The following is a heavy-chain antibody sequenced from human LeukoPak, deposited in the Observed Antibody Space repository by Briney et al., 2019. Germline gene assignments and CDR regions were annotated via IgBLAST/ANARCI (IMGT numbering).Heavy chain of an antibody. CDR1: GGSISSSSYY. D-gene: IGHD3-3*01. CDR3: ARMVGAYDPHDY. J-gene: IGHJ4*02. V-gene: IGHV4-39*07. CDR2: IYYSGST. Sequence: ESGPGLVKPSETLSLTCTVSGGSISSSSYYWGWIRQPPGKGLEWIGSIYYSGSTYYNPSLKSRVTISVDTSKNQFSLKLSSVTAADTAVYYCARMVGAYDPHDYWGQGTLVTVSS.